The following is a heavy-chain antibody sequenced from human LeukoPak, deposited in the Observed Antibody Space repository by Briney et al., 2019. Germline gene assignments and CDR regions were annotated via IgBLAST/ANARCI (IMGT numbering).Heavy chain of an antibody. CDR3: ARRKFGEYPFDY. D-gene: IGHD3-10*01. Sequence: SETLSLTCTVTGGSISSYYWSWIRQPAGKGLEWIGRIYTSGSTNYNPSLKSRVTISVDTSKNQFSLKLGSVTAADTAVYYCARRKFGEYPFDYWGQGTLVTVSS. CDR1: GGSISSYY. J-gene: IGHJ4*02. CDR2: IYTSGST. V-gene: IGHV4-4*07.